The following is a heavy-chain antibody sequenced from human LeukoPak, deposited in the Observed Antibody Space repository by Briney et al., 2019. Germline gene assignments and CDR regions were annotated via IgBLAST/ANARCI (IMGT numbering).Heavy chain of an antibody. Sequence: PGGSLRLSCAASGFTFSNYEMNWVRQAPGKGLEWIPHISNIGDIIHYADSVEGRFTISRDNAKNSLYLQMNSLRAEDTAVYYCAKDATAAVGTVYMDVWGKGTTVTISS. V-gene: IGHV3-48*03. CDR2: ISNIGDII. CDR1: GFTFSNYE. CDR3: AKDATAAVGTVYMDV. J-gene: IGHJ6*03. D-gene: IGHD6-13*01.